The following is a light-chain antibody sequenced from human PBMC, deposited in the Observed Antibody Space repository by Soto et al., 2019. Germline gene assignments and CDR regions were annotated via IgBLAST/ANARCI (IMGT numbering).Light chain of an antibody. CDR1: SSNIGAGYE. CDR2: EDT. CDR3: QSYDNSLSGSYV. Sequence: QSVLTQPPSVSEAPGERVTISCTGSSSNIGAGYEVHWYQQLPGTSPKLLIYEDTDRPSGVPDRFSGSKSGTSASLAITGLLAEDEADYYCQSYDNSLSGSYVFGTGTKLTVL. J-gene: IGLJ1*01. V-gene: IGLV1-40*01.